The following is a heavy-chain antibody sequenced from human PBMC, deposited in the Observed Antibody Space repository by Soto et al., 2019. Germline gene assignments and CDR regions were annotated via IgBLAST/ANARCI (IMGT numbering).Heavy chain of an antibody. D-gene: IGHD3-3*01. CDR3: ARAPREWGFDY. V-gene: IGHV1-8*01. Sequence: QVQLVQSGAEVKKPGTSVKVSCKASGYTFTSYDINWVRQATGQGPEWMGWMNPNSGNTGYAQKFQGRVTMTRSTSISTAYMELSSLRSDDTAVYYCARAPREWGFDYWGPGTLVTVSS. CDR2: MNPNSGNT. J-gene: IGHJ4*02. CDR1: GYTFTSYD.